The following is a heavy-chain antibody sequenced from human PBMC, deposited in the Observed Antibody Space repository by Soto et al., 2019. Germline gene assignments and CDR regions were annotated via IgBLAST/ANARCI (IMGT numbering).Heavy chain of an antibody. Sequence: EVPLVESGGGLVQPGGSLRLSCAASGFTLSTYWMHWVRQAPGKGLVWVSRINSDGSSTSYADSVKGRFTISRDNAKNTLYLQMNSLRAEDTAVYFCTRGGSGWGGAFDIWGQGTMVTVSS. J-gene: IGHJ3*02. CDR1: GFTLSTYW. V-gene: IGHV3-74*01. D-gene: IGHD6-19*01. CDR3: TRGGSGWGGAFDI. CDR2: INSDGSST.